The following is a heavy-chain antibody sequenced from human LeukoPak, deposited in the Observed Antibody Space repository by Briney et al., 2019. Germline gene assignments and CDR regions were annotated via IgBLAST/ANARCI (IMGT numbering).Heavy chain of an antibody. V-gene: IGHV1-18*01. Sequence: ASVKVSCKASGYTFTNYAISWVRQAPGQGLEWMGWISAYNGNTNYAQKLQGRGTMTTDTSTSTAYMELRSLRSDDTAVYYCARFSLGAAAAGFDPWGQGTLVTVSS. CDR1: GYTFTNYA. J-gene: IGHJ5*02. CDR2: ISAYNGNT. D-gene: IGHD6-13*01. CDR3: ARFSLGAAAAGFDP.